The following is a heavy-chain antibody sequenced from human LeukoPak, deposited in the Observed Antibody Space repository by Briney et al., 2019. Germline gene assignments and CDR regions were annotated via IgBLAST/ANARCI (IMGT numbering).Heavy chain of an antibody. D-gene: IGHD3-22*01. V-gene: IGHV3-20*04. CDR2: INWNGGST. Sequence: GGSLRLSCAASGFTFDDYGMSWVRQAPGKGLEWVSGINWNGGSTGYADSVKGRFTISRDNAKNSLYLQMNSLRAEDTALYYCARGAYDSSGYSSPFDYWGQGTLVTVSS. J-gene: IGHJ4*02. CDR1: GFTFDDYG. CDR3: ARGAYDSSGYSSPFDY.